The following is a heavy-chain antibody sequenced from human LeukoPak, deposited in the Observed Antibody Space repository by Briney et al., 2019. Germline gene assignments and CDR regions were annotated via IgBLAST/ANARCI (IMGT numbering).Heavy chain of an antibody. CDR1: GGTFSSYA. CDR2: IIPIFGTA. Sequence: ASVKVSCKASGGTFSSYAISWVRQAPGQGLEWMGGIIPIFGTANYAQKFQGRVTITADESTSTAYMELSSLRSEDTAVYYCARDKGRLRHYYYYMDVWGKGTTVTVSS. D-gene: IGHD4-17*01. J-gene: IGHJ6*03. CDR3: ARDKGRLRHYYYYMDV. V-gene: IGHV1-69*13.